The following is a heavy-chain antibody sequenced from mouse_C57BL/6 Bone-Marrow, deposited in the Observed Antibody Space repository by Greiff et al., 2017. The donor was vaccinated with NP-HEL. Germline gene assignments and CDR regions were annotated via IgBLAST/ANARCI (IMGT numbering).Heavy chain of an antibody. CDR2: FYPRSGNT. V-gene: IGHV1-81*01. Sequence: LVESGAELARPGASVKLSCKASGYTFTSYGISWVKQRTGQGLEWIGEFYPRSGNTYYNEKFKGKATLTADKSSSTAYMELRSLTSEDSAVYFCAKIYYYGSSHFDYWGQGTTLTVSS. CDR1: GYTFTSYG. J-gene: IGHJ2*01. D-gene: IGHD1-1*01. CDR3: AKIYYYGSSHFDY.